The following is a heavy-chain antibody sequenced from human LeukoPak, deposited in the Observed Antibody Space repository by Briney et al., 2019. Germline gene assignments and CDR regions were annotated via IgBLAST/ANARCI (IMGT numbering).Heavy chain of an antibody. CDR2: IIPIFGTA. CDR3: ARGGSASSGYYYGDAFDI. D-gene: IGHD3-22*01. CDR1: GYTFSSYG. J-gene: IGHJ3*02. Sequence: SVKVSCKASGYTFSSYGISWVRQAPGQGLEWMGGIIPIFGTANYAQKFQGRVTITADESTSTAYMELSSLRSEDTAVYYCARGGSASSGYYYGDAFDIWGQGTMVTVSS. V-gene: IGHV1-69*13.